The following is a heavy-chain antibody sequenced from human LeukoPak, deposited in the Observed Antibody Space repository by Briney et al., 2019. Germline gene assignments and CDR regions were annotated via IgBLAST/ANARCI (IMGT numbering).Heavy chain of an antibody. CDR1: GGSISSYY. D-gene: IGHD3-9*01. V-gene: IGHV4-59*01. CDR2: IYYSGST. J-gene: IGHJ4*02. Sequence: SETLSLTCTVSGGSISSYYWSWIRQPPGKGLEWIGYIYYSGSTNYNPSLKSRVTISVDTSKNQFSLKLSSVTAADTAVYYSARGGGPATGYYPLSYFDYWGQGTLVTVSS. CDR3: ARGGGPATGYYPLSYFDY.